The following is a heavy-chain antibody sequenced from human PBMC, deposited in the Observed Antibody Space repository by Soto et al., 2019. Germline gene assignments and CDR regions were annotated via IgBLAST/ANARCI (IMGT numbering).Heavy chain of an antibody. Sequence: QVQLQESGPGLVKPSETLSLTCTVSGGSVSSGSYYWSWIRQPPGKGLEWIGYIYYSGSTNYNPSLKSRVTISVDTSKNQFSLKLSSVTAADTAVYYCAREPYYYDSSAQGAFDIWGQGTMVTVSS. CDR2: IYYSGST. CDR3: AREPYYYDSSAQGAFDI. J-gene: IGHJ3*02. CDR1: GGSVSSGSYY. D-gene: IGHD3-22*01. V-gene: IGHV4-61*01.